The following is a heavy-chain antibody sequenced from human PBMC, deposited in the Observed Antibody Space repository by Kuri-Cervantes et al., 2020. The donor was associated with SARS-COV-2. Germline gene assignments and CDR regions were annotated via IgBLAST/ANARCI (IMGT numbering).Heavy chain of an antibody. D-gene: IGHD4-17*01. CDR3: ASWPVTYPTTFDI. Sequence: GESLKISCAASGFTFSSYAMSWVRQAPGKGLEWVSAISGSGGSTYYADSVKGRFTISRDNAKNSLYLQMNSLRDEDTAVYYCASWPVTYPTTFDIWGQGTMVTVSS. CDR2: ISGSGGST. J-gene: IGHJ3*02. CDR1: GFTFSSYA. V-gene: IGHV3-23*01.